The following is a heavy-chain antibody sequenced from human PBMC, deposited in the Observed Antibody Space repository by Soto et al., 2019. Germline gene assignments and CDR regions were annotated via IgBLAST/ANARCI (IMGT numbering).Heavy chain of an antibody. CDR3: ARTGYYYDSSGYYYVHDY. V-gene: IGHV4-59*01. D-gene: IGHD3-22*01. J-gene: IGHJ4*02. CDR1: GGSISSYY. Sequence: SETLSLTCTVSGGSISSYYWSWIRQPPGKGLEWIGYIYYSGSTNYNPSLKSRVTISVDTSKNQFSLKLSSVTAADTAVYYCARTGYYYDSSGYYYVHDYCGQGSLVTVSS. CDR2: IYYSGST.